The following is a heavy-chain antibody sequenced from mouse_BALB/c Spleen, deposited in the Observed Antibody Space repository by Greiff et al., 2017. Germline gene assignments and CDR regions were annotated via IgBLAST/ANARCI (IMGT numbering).Heavy chain of an antibody. CDR3: ARDTRDAMDY. V-gene: IGHV5-15*02. CDR2: ISNLAYSI. CDR1: GFTFSDYG. Sequence: EVKVVESGGGLVQPGGSRKLSCAASGFTFSDYGMAWVRQAPGKGPEWVAFISNLAYSIYYADTVTGRFTISRENAKNTLYLEMSSLRSEDTAMYYCARDTRDAMDYWGQGTSVTVSS. D-gene: IGHD3-3*01. J-gene: IGHJ4*01.